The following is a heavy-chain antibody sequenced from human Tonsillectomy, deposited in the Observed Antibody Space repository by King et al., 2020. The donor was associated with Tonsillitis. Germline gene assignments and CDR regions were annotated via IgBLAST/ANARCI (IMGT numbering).Heavy chain of an antibody. CDR2: IGGGGGSP. CDR3: AKVASSWFAEYFHH. CDR1: GFTFSSYT. Sequence: VQLVESGGGLVQPGGSLRLSCAASGFTFSSYTMSWVRQAPGKGLEWVSSIGGGGGSPYYADSVTGRFTISRDNSKNTLYLQMNSLRAEDTAVYYCAKVASSWFAEYFHHWGQGTLVTVSS. J-gene: IGHJ1*01. D-gene: IGHD6-13*01. V-gene: IGHV3-23*04.